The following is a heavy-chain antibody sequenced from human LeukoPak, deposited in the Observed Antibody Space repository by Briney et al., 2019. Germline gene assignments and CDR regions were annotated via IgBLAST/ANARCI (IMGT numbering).Heavy chain of an antibody. D-gene: IGHD2-2*01. Sequence: GGSLRLSCAASGFTFSSYAMSWVRQAPGKGLEWVSAISGSGGSTYYADSVKGRFTISRDNPKNTLYLQMNSLRAEDTAVYYCAKDTRTTDYYYYGMDVWGQGTTVTVSS. CDR3: AKDTRTTDYYYYGMDV. CDR1: GFTFSSYA. CDR2: ISGSGGST. J-gene: IGHJ6*02. V-gene: IGHV3-23*01.